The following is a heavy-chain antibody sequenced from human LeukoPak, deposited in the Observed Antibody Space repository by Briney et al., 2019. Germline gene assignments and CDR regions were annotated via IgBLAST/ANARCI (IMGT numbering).Heavy chain of an antibody. D-gene: IGHD3-22*01. Sequence: ASVKVSCKASGYSFTEYGISWVRQAPGQGLEWMGWISAYNGNTNYAQKLQGRVTMTTDTSTSTAYMELRSLRSDDTAVYYCARDTYYDSSGYSLIWGQGTMVTVSS. CDR3: ARDTYYDSSGYSLI. CDR1: GYSFTEYG. V-gene: IGHV1-18*01. CDR2: ISAYNGNT. J-gene: IGHJ3*02.